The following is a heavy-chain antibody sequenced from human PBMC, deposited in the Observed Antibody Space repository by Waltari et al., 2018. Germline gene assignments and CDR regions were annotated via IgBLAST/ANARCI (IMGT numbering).Heavy chain of an antibody. V-gene: IGHV4-4*07. Sequence: QVQLQESGPGLVKPSETLSLTCTVSGGSISTYYWSWIRQPAGKGLEWIGRIYTSGSTNYNPSLKSRVPMSVDTSKNQFSLKLSSVTAADTAVYYCARDILTYYYDSSGRNAFDIWGQGTMVTVSS. CDR3: ARDILTYYYDSSGRNAFDI. CDR1: GGSISTYY. D-gene: IGHD3-22*01. CDR2: IYTSGST. J-gene: IGHJ3*02.